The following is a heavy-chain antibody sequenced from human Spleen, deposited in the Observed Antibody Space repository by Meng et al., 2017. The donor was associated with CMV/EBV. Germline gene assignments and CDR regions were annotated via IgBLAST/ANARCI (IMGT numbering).Heavy chain of an antibody. CDR2: IWFDGTNK. CDR1: GFTFSSYG. CDR3: ARGSSSGCYSSVDY. D-gene: IGHD3-22*01. J-gene: IGHJ4*02. Sequence: GESLKISCAASGFTFSSYGMHWVRQAPGKGLEWVAAIWFDGTNKYYADSVKGRLTISRDNSKSTLYLQMDSLRAEDTAVYYCARGSSSGCYSSVDYWGQGTLVTVSS. V-gene: IGHV3-33*01.